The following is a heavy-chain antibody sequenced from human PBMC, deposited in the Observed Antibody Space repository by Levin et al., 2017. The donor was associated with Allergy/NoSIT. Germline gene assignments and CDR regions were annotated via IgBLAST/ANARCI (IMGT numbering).Heavy chain of an antibody. V-gene: IGHV1-69*06. J-gene: IGHJ6*02. CDR1: GGTFSSYA. CDR2: IIPIFGTA. D-gene: IGHD1-14*01. Sequence: SVKVSCKASGGTFSSYAISWVRQAPGQGLEWMGGIIPIFGTANYAQKFQGRVTITADKSTSTAYMELSSLRSEDTAVYYCARESKNPSYYYYGMDVWGQGTTVTVSS. CDR3: ARESKNPSYYYYGMDV.